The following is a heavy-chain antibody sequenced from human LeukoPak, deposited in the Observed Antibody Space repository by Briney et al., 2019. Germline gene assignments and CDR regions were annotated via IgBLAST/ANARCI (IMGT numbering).Heavy chain of an antibody. D-gene: IGHD6-19*01. CDR2: MNPNVGST. CDR1: GYTFTSYY. Sequence: ASVKVSCKASGYTFTSYYVHWVRQAPGQGLEWLGIMNPNVGSTKYAQKFQGRVTLTSDTSTSTVYMELSSLRSDDTAVYYCARDGRRITVAGTGDNWGQGTLVTVSS. J-gene: IGHJ4*02. CDR3: ARDGRRITVAGTGDN. V-gene: IGHV1-46*01.